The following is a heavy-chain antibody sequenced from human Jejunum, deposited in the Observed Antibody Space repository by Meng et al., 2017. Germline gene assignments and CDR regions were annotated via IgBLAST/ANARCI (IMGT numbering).Heavy chain of an antibody. Sequence: QVQVQQWGAGLLQPSETLSLTCTVYGGPFSDYCWTSIRQPPGEGLEWIGLINHSGNTKNKPSLKSRVIISADTSKKQFSLKVTCVTAAETAVYYCARYSRYVGWLDPWGQGTLVTVSS. V-gene: IGHV4-34*01. CDR1: GGPFSDYC. D-gene: IGHD6-13*01. J-gene: IGHJ5*02. CDR2: INHSGNT. CDR3: ARYSRYVGWLDP.